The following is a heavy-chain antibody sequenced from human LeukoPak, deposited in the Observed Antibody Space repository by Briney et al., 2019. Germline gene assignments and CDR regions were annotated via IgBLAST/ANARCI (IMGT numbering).Heavy chain of an antibody. CDR2: IGSSGSTI. CDR3: ARDGRPSSSWYGGFHY. CDR1: GFTFSDYY. Sequence: GGSLRLSCAASGFTFSDYYMSWIRQAPGKGLEWVSYIGSSGSTIYYADPVKGRFTISRDNAKNSLYLQMNSLRAEDTAVYYCARDGRPSSSWYGGFHYWGQGTLVTVSS. V-gene: IGHV3-11*01. D-gene: IGHD6-13*01. J-gene: IGHJ4*02.